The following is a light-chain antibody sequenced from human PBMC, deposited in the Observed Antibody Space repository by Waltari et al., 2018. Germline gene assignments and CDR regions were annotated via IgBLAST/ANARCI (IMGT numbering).Light chain of an antibody. CDR1: QSLVSRDGNTY. J-gene: IGKJ1*01. CDR2: TVS. Sequence: DVVMTQSPLSLPVTLGQPASISCRSSQSLVSRDGNTYFNWFHQRPGQSPRRLIYTVSNRDSGVPDRFSGSGSGTDFTLRISKVEAEDGGVYYCMQGAHWPWTFGQGTKVEIE. CDR3: MQGAHWPWT. V-gene: IGKV2-30*01.